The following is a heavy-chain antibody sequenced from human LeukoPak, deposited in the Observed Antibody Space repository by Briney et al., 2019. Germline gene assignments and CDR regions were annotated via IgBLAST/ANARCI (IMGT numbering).Heavy chain of an antibody. CDR2: INEDGTGK. CDR1: GFTFSGFW. Sequence: GGSLRLSCAASGFTFSGFWMSWVRQAPGKGLEWVANINEDGTGKYYVDSVKGRFTISRDNSKNTLYLQMNSLRAEDTAVYYCAKDHWARAVDYFDYWGQGTLVTVSS. J-gene: IGHJ4*02. CDR3: AKDHWARAVDYFDY. D-gene: IGHD3-10*01. V-gene: IGHV3-7*03.